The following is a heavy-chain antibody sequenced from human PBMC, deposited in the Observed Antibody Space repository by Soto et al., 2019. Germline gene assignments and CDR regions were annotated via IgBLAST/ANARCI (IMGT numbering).Heavy chain of an antibody. CDR3: ARVVGRRYYYDSSGYYWFDP. J-gene: IGHJ5*02. CDR1: GGSISSGGYS. D-gene: IGHD3-22*01. CDR2: IYHSGST. Sequence: QLQLQESGSGLVKPSQPLSLTCAVSGGSISSGGYSWSWIRQPPGKGLEWLGYIYHSGSTYYNPSLKSRVTISVDRSKNQFSLKLSSVTAADTAVYYCARVVGRRYYYDSSGYYWFDPWGQGTLVTVSS. V-gene: IGHV4-30-2*01.